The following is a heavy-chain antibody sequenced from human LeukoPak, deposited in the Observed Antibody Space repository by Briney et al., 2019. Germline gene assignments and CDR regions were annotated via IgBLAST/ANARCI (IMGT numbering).Heavy chain of an antibody. CDR1: GYTFTGYY. J-gene: IGHJ4*02. V-gene: IGHV1-2*02. CDR2: INPNSGGT. CDR3: ARDLRGGYTRWVY. D-gene: IGHD5-24*01. Sequence: ASVKVSCKASGYTFTGYYMHWVRQAPGQGLEWMGWINPNSGGTNYAQKFQGRVTMTRDTSISTAYMELSRLRSDDTAVYYCARDLRGGYTRWVYWGQGTLDTVSS.